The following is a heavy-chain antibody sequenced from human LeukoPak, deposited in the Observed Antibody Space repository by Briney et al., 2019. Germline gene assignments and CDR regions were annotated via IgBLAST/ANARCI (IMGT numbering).Heavy chain of an antibody. CDR2: IKSDGST. V-gene: IGHV3-74*01. CDR1: GFTFSSYW. D-gene: IGHD3-22*01. CDR3: ARAPSEIGGYYPEYFRH. J-gene: IGHJ1*01. Sequence: GGSLRLSCAASGFTFSSYWMHWVRQAPGKGLVWVSRIKSDGSTRYADSVKGRFTISRDNAKNTVSLQMNSLRAEDAGVYYCARAPSEIGGYYPEYFRHWGQGTLVTVSP.